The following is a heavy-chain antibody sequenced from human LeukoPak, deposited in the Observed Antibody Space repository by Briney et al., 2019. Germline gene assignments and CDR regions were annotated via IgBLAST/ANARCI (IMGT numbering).Heavy chain of an antibody. Sequence: PGGSLRLSCAASGFTFSSYAMNWVRQAPGKGLEWVSYIGSSSSIYYADSVKGRFTISRDNSKNTLYLQMNSLRAEDTAVYYCAKDLRMDDYVWGSYRYSDYWGQGTLVTVSS. J-gene: IGHJ4*02. CDR3: AKDLRMDDYVWGSYRYSDY. CDR2: IGSSSSI. CDR1: GFTFSSYA. V-gene: IGHV3-48*01. D-gene: IGHD3-16*02.